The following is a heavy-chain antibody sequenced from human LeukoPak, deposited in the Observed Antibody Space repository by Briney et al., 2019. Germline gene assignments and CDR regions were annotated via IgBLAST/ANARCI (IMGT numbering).Heavy chain of an antibody. V-gene: IGHV4-59*01. D-gene: IGHD2-2*01. CDR2: IYYSGST. J-gene: IGHJ4*02. CDR1: GGSIGSYY. CDR3: ARVDYQLPWVYYFDY. Sequence: SETLSLTCTVSGGSIGSYYWSWIRQPPGKGLEWIGYIYYSGSTNYNPSLKSRVTISVDTSKNQFSLKLSSVTAADTAVYYCARVDYQLPWVYYFDYWGQGTLVTVSS.